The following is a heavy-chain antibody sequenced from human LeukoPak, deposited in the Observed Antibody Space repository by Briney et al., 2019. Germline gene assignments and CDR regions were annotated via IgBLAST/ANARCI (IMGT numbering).Heavy chain of an antibody. J-gene: IGHJ4*02. CDR1: GYTFTGYY. D-gene: IGHD3-3*01. Sequence: ASVKVSCKASGYTFTGYYMHWVRQAPGQGLEWMGWFNPNSGGTNYAQKFQGRVTMTRDTSISTAYMELSRLRSDDTAVYYCASRKYYDFWSGYYPSFDYWGQGTLVTVSS. CDR2: FNPNSGGT. CDR3: ASRKYYDFWSGYYPSFDY. V-gene: IGHV1-2*02.